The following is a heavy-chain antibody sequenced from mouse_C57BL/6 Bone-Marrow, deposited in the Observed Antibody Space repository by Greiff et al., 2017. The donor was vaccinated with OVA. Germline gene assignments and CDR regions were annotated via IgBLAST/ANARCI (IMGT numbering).Heavy chain of an antibody. D-gene: IGHD2-5*01. Sequence: EVQLQQSVAELVRPGASVKLSCTASGFNIKNTYMHWVKQRPEQGLEWIGRIDPANGNTKYAPKFPGKATITADTSSNTAYLQLSSLTSEDSAIYYFARSGPSTIITPWFADWGQGTLVTVSA. V-gene: IGHV14-3*01. CDR1: GFNIKNTY. CDR2: IDPANGNT. J-gene: IGHJ3*01. CDR3: ARSGPSTIITPWFAD.